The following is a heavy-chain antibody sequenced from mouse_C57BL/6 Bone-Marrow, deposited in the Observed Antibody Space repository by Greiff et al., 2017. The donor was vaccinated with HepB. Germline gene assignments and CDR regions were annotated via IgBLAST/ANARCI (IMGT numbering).Heavy chain of an antibody. CDR2: IDPSDSYT. V-gene: IGHV1-69*01. CDR3: ARPYYYGSSYVRYYFDY. Sequence: QVQLQQPGAELVMPGASVKLSCKASGYTFTSHWMHWVKQRPGQGLEWIGEIDPSDSYTNYNQKFTGKSTLTVDKSSSTAYRQLSSLTSEDSAVYYCARPYYYGSSYVRYYFDYWGQGTTLTVSS. CDR1: GYTFTSHW. D-gene: IGHD1-1*01. J-gene: IGHJ2*01.